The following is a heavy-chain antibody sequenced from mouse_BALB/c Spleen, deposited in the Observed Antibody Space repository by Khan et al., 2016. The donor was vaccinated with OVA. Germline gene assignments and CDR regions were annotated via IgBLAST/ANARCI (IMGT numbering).Heavy chain of an antibody. CDR1: GYSFTTYY. CDR2: IDPFSGDT. D-gene: IGHD2-2*01. V-gene: IGHV1S135*01. CDR3: TRHGYVAWFTY. J-gene: IGHJ3*01. Sequence: EVQLQQSGPELMKPGASVKISCKASGYSFTTYYIHWVLQSHGKSLDWIGYIDPFSGDTTSNQKFKGKATLTVDKSSSTAYIHLTNLTSEDSAVYYGTRHGYVAWFTYWGQGTLVTVSA.